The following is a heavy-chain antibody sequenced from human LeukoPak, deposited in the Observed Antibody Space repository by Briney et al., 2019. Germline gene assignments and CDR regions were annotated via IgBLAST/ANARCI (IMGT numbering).Heavy chain of an antibody. CDR3: AKANTVYCRSTSCYKVDGMDV. CDR2: ISGSGGST. V-gene: IGHV3-23*01. CDR1: GFTFSSYA. D-gene: IGHD2-2*02. J-gene: IGHJ6*02. Sequence: PGGSLRLSCAASGFTFSSYAMSWVRQAPGKGLEWVSAISGSGGSTYYADSVKGRFTISRDNSKNTLYLQMNSLRAEDTAVYYCAKANTVYCRSTSCYKVDGMDVWGQGTTVTVSS.